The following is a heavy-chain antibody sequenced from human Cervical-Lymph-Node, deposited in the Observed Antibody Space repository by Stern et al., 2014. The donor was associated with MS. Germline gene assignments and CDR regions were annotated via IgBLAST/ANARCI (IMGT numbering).Heavy chain of an antibody. Sequence: VQLVQSGPGLVKPSDTLSLTCTVSGSSISSSYLRWIRQPPGKGPEWIAFIHYSGITNYNPSLRSRVTISVDMAKNQFSLKVTSVTAADTAVYYCAKWGTGGYGHFDYWGQGILVTVSS. D-gene: IGHD3-16*01. J-gene: IGHJ4*02. CDR1: GSSISSSY. V-gene: IGHV4-59*07. CDR3: AKWGTGGYGHFDY. CDR2: IHYSGIT.